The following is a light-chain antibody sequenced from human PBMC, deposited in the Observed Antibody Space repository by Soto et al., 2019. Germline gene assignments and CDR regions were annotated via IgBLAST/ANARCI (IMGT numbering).Light chain of an antibody. CDR1: SSDVGGYNY. Sequence: QSALTQPASVSGSPGQSITISCTGTSSDVGGYNYVSWYQQHPGKAPKLMIYEVSNRPSGVSNRFSGSKSGNTAPLTISGLQAEDEADYYCSSYTSSNTWVFGGGTKLTVL. CDR3: SSYTSSNTWV. J-gene: IGLJ3*02. CDR2: EVS. V-gene: IGLV2-14*01.